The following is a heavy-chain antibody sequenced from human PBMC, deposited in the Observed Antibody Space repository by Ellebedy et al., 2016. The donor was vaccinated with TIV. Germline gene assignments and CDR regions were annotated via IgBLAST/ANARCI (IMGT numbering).Heavy chain of an antibody. J-gene: IGHJ4*02. D-gene: IGHD2-21*01. V-gene: IGHV3-23*01. CDR1: GFTFSSYA. CDR3: ARGGESYWVPKGDY. Sequence: GESLKISXAASGFTFSSYAMNWVRQAPGKGLEWVSALSGSGGSTFYADSVKGRFTISRDNSKGTLYLQMNSLRAEDTATYYCARGGESYWVPKGDYWGQGTLVTVSS. CDR2: LSGSGGST.